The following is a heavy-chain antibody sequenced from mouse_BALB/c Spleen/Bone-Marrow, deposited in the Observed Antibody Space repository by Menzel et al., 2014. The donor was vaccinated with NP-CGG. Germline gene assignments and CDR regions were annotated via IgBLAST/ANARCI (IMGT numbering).Heavy chain of an antibody. Sequence: VQLVQSGAELVRPGTSVKISCKASGYTFTNYWLGWVKQRPGHGLEWIGDFYPGGGYTNYNEKFKGKATLTADASSSPAYMQLSSLTSEYSAVYFCARTAYFDYWGQGTTLTVSS. CDR3: ARTAYFDY. CDR1: GYTFTNYW. CDR2: FYPGGGYT. V-gene: IGHV1-63*02. J-gene: IGHJ2*01.